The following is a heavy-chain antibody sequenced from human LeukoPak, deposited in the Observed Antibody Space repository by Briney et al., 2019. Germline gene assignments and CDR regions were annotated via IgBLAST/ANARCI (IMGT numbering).Heavy chain of an antibody. CDR1: GFTFSSYA. D-gene: IGHD3-16*01. J-gene: IGHJ4*01. CDR2: ISYDGSNK. Sequence: GGSLRLSCAASGFTFSSYAMHWVRQAPGKGLEWVAVISYDGSNKYYADSVKGRFTISRDNSKNTLYLQMNSLRAEDTAVYYCARDLARVGSDGDFDYWGXGTLVTXSS. CDR3: ARDLARVGSDGDFDY. V-gene: IGHV3-30-3*01.